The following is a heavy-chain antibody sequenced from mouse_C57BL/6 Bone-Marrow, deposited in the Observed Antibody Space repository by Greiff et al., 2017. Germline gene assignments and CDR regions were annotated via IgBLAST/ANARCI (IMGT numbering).Heavy chain of an antibody. CDR3: ARRWVPFAY. V-gene: IGHV1-19*01. CDR2: INPYNGGT. CDR1: GYTFTDYY. D-gene: IGHD2-3*01. Sequence: EVQLQQSGPVLVKPGASVKMSCKASGYTFTDYYMNWVKQSHGKSLEWIGVINPYNGGTSYNQKFKGKDTLTVDKSSSTAYMELNSLTSEDSAVYYCARRWVPFAYWGQGTLVTVSA. J-gene: IGHJ3*01.